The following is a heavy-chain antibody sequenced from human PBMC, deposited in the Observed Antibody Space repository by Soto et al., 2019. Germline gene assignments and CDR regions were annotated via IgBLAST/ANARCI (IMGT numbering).Heavy chain of an antibody. D-gene: IGHD6-6*01. V-gene: IGHV5-51*01. CDR1: GYSFASYW. Sequence: GESLKICCQVSGYSFASYWIGWVRQMPGKDLEWMGIIYPGDSDTRYSPSFQGQVTISADKSLRTAYLQWTSLKASDTALYYCARTRSFTLGFYYDGMDVWGQGTTVTVSS. CDR3: ARTRSFTLGFYYDGMDV. J-gene: IGHJ6*02. CDR2: IYPGDSDT.